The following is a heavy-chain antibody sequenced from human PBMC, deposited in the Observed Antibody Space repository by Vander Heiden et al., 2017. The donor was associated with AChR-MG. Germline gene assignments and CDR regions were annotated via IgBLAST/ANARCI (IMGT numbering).Heavy chain of an antibody. V-gene: IGHV1-24*01. CDR1: GYTLPELS. J-gene: IGHJ4*02. Sequence: QVQLVQSGAEVKKPGASAKVSCQVSGYTLPELSMHWVRQAPGKGLEWMGGFDPEDGETIYAQKFQGRVTMTEDTSTDTAYMELSSLRSEDTAVYYCATDEPGLEWSLVHRYWGQGTLVTVSS. CDR3: ATDEPGLEWSLVHRY. CDR2: FDPEDGET. D-gene: IGHD3-3*01.